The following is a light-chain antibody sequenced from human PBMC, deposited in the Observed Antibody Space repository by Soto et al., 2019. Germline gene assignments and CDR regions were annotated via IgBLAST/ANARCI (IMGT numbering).Light chain of an antibody. J-gene: IGLJ1*01. CDR1: SSDVGGYNY. Sequence: QSALTQPASVSGSPGQSITISCTGTSSDVGGYNYVSWYQQHPDKAPKLMIYEVSNRPSGVSNRFSGSKSGNTASLTISGPQAEDEADYYCSSYTSSSTLYVFGTGTKLTVL. V-gene: IGLV2-14*01. CDR3: SSYTSSSTLYV. CDR2: EVS.